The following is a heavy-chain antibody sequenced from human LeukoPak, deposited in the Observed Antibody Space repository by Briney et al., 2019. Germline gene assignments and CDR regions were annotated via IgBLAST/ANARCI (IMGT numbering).Heavy chain of an antibody. V-gene: IGHV1-18*01. CDR3: ARDGSPLRYFDWFFHYYMDV. J-gene: IGHJ6*03. D-gene: IGHD3-9*01. CDR2: ISAYNGNT. CDR1: GYTFTSYG. Sequence: GASVKVSCKASGYTFTSYGISWVRQAPGQGLECMGWISAYNGNTNYAQKLQGRVTMTTDTSTSTAYMELRSLRSDDTAVYYCARDGSPLRYFDWFFHYYMDVWGKGTTVTVSS.